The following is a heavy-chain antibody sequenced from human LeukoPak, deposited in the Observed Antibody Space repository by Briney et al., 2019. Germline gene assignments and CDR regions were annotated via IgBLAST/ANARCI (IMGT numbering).Heavy chain of an antibody. CDR3: ARGAWGSSTYYFDY. CDR2: IYYSGST. J-gene: IGHJ4*02. V-gene: IGHV4-59*08. CDR1: GGSISSYY. D-gene: IGHD3-16*01. Sequence: SETLSLTCTVSGGSISSYYWSWIRQPPGKGLEWIGYIYYSGSTNYNPSLKSRVTISVDTSKNQFSLKLSSVTAADTAVYYCARGAWGSSTYYFDYWGQGTPVTVSS.